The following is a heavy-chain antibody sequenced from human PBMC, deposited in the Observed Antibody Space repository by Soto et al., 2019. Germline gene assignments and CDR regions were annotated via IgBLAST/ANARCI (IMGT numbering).Heavy chain of an antibody. J-gene: IGHJ4*02. D-gene: IGHD1-26*01. Sequence: SETLSLTCTISGGSISFYYWSWIRQPPGQALEWIGYIYDSGSPYYNPSLRSRVIISADTSKNQISLKLTSATAADTAVYYCARGVGSSPPRYWGRGTLVTVSS. CDR1: GGSISFYY. CDR2: IYDSGSP. CDR3: ARGVGSSPPRY. V-gene: IGHV4-59*01.